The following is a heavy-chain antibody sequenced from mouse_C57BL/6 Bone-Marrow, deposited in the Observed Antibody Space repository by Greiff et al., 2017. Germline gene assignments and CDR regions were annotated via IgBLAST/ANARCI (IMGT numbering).Heavy chain of an antibody. CDR1: GFNIKDDY. Sequence: EVQLQQSGAELVRPGASVKLSCTASGFNIKDDYMPWVKQRPEQGLEWIGWIDPENGDTEYDAKFQGKATITADPSSNTAYLQLSSLTSEDTAVYYCTTHDGSSYYFDYWGQGTTLTVSS. V-gene: IGHV14-4*01. J-gene: IGHJ2*01. CDR3: TTHDGSSYYFDY. CDR2: IDPENGDT. D-gene: IGHD1-1*01.